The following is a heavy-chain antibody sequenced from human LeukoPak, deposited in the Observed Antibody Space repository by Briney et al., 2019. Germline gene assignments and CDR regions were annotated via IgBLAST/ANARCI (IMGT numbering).Heavy chain of an antibody. Sequence: SETLSLTCTVSDGSITNYDWSWVRQPPGKGLEFIGHVHYSGTTNYNPSLRSRVTISIDTSKKHFFLKLKSVTAADTAVYYCASLVGDYAAGPWGQGTLVTVSS. J-gene: IGHJ5*02. V-gene: IGHV4-59*01. CDR2: VHYSGTT. CDR3: ASLVGDYAAGP. D-gene: IGHD4-17*01. CDR1: DGSITNYD.